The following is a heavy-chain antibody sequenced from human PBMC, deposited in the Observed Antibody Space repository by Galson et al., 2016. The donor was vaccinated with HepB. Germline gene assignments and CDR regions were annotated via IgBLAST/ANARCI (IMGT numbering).Heavy chain of an antibody. CDR3: ARDVVGAAFDS. V-gene: IGHV3-48*03. D-gene: IGHD1-26*01. CDR1: GLTFSSYE. Sequence: SLRLSCAASGLTFSSYEMSWVRQGPGKGLEWVSYIGRSGRPIYYADSVQGRFTISRDNAKNSLYLQRNSLGAEDTAVYYCARDVVGAAFDSWGQGTLVTVSS. J-gene: IGHJ4*02. CDR2: IGRSGRPI.